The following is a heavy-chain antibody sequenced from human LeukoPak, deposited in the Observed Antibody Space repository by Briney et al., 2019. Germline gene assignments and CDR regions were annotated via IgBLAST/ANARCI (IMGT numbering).Heavy chain of an antibody. Sequence: GGSLRLSCAGSGFTFNTYNMNWVRQAPGKGLEWVSSISSSSSYIYYADSVKGRFTISRDNAKNSLYLQMNSLRAEDTAVYYCARVIIGYSSSWPTLGANFDYWGQGTLVTVSS. CDR1: GFTFNTYN. D-gene: IGHD6-13*01. CDR3: ARVIIGYSSSWPTLGANFDY. J-gene: IGHJ4*02. V-gene: IGHV3-21*01. CDR2: ISSSSSYI.